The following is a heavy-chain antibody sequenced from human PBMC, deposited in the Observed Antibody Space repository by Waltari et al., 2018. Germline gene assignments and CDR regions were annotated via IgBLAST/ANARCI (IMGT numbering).Heavy chain of an antibody. CDR1: GFTLRSYA. D-gene: IGHD3-22*01. V-gene: IGHV3-23*01. Sequence: EVQLLESGGGLVQPGGSLRLSCVASGFTLRSYAMSWVRQVPGKGLEWVSASGSDGRTYYADSVKGRFTISRDNSKNTLYLQMNSLRAEDTAVYYCARSSYYYDSSGYYSPVLDYWGQGTLVTVSS. CDR3: ARSSYYYDSSGYYSPVLDY. J-gene: IGHJ4*02. CDR2: SGSDGRT.